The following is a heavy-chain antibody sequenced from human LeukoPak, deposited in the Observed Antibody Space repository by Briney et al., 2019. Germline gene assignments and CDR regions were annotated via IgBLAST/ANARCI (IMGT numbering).Heavy chain of an antibody. D-gene: IGHD6-19*01. CDR1: GGSISGGYY. CDR3: ARTVAAKLVFDY. J-gene: IGHJ4*02. CDR2: VYYSGST. V-gene: IGHV4-39*07. Sequence: SETLSLTCTVSGGSISGGYYWGWIRQPPGKGLEWIGSVYYSGSTYDSSSLKSQVTTSVDTSKNQFSLKLTSVTAADTAIYYCARTVAAKLVFDYWGQGTLVTVSS.